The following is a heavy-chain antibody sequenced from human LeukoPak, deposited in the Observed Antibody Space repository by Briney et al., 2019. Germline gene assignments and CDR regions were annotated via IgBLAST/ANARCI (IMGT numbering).Heavy chain of an antibody. CDR3: ARGDEVRSMIDC. J-gene: IGHJ4*02. CDR1: GFIVSSNY. Sequence: GGSLRLSCAASGFIVSSNYMSWVRQAPGKGLEWVSLIYSDGTTYHADSVEGRFTISRENSKNTLYLQMNSLRAEDTAVYYCARGDEVRSMIDCWGRGTLVTVSS. D-gene: IGHD2/OR15-2a*01. V-gene: IGHV3-53*01. CDR2: IYSDGTT.